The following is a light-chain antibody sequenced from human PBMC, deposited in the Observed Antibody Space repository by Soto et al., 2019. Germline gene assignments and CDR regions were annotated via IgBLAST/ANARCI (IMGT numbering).Light chain of an antibody. CDR2: GAF. Sequence: EIVMTQSPATLSVSPGERATLSCRASHSVSTDLAWYQQKAGQVPRLLIYGAFNRATGFPARFSASGSGTEFTLTISSLQSEDSAVYYCQQYNKWPQTFGQGTRLEIK. CDR1: HSVSTD. V-gene: IGKV3-15*01. CDR3: QQYNKWPQT. J-gene: IGKJ5*01.